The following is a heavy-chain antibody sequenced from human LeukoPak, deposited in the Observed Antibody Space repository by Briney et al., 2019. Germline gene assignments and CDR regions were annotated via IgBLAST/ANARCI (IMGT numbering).Heavy chain of an antibody. V-gene: IGHV7-4-1*02. D-gene: IGHD3-22*01. J-gene: IGHJ4*02. CDR2: INTNTGNP. Sequence: ASVKVSCKASGYTFTSYAMNWVRQAPGQGLEWMGWINTNTGNPTYAQGFTGRFVFSLDTSVSTAYLQISSLKAEDTAVYYCARDYGSSGYYGPSTLCYWGQGTLVTVSS. CDR3: ARDYGSSGYYGPSTLCY. CDR1: GYTFTSYA.